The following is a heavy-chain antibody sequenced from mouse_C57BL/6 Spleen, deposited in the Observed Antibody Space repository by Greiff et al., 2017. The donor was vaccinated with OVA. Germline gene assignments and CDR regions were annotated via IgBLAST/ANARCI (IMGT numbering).Heavy chain of an antibody. D-gene: IGHD2-2*01. J-gene: IGHJ3*01. CDR3: TKGGMVTTFPFAY. V-gene: IGHV1-5*01. CDR2: IYPGNSDT. CDR1: GYTFTSYW. Sequence: EVQVVESGTVLARPGASVKMSCKTSGYTFTSYWMHWVKQRPGQGLEWIGAIYPGNSDTSYNQKFKGKAKLTAVTSASTAYMELSSLTNEDSAVYYCTKGGMVTTFPFAYWGQGTLVTVSA.